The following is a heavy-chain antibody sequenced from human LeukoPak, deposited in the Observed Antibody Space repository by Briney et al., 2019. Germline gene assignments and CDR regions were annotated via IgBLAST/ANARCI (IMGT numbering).Heavy chain of an antibody. D-gene: IGHD1-26*01. CDR1: GFTFSSYA. CDR2: ISYDGSNK. CDR3: ARDYGGSYFDAFDI. J-gene: IGHJ3*02. V-gene: IGHV3-30*04. Sequence: GGSLRLSCAASGFTFSSYAMHWVRQAPGKGLEWVAVISYDGSNKYYADSVKGRFTISRDNSKNTLYLQMNSLRAEDTAVYYCARDYGGSYFDAFDIWGQGTMVTVSS.